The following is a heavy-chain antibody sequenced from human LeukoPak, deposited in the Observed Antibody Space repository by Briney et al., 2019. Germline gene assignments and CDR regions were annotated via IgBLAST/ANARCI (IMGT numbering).Heavy chain of an antibody. CDR3: ARITSYGYYYYCMDV. Sequence: PSETLSLTCTVSGGSISSYYWSWIRQPPGKGLEWIGYIYYSGSTNYNPSLKSRVTISVVTSKNQFSLKLSSVTAADTAVYYCARITSYGYYYYCMDVWGKGTTVTVSS. D-gene: IGHD3-10*01. CDR2: IYYSGST. V-gene: IGHV4-59*01. J-gene: IGHJ6*03. CDR1: GGSISSYY.